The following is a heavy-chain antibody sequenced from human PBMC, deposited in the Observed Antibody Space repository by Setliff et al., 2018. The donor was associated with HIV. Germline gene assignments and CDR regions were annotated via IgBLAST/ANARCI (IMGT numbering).Heavy chain of an antibody. Sequence: TSETLSLTCTVSGGSIRSYYWSWIRQSPGKGLEWIGYVFYNGDTAYNPSLKSRLTISVDTSKSQFSLKLTSVTAADSAVYYCARQMTIPGVAVTPVDYWGQGALVTVSS. D-gene: IGHD3-3*01. V-gene: IGHV4-59*08. CDR1: GGSIRSYY. J-gene: IGHJ4*02. CDR3: ARQMTIPGVAVTPVDY. CDR2: VFYNGDT.